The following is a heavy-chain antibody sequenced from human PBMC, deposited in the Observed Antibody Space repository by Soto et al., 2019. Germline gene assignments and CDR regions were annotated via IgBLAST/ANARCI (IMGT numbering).Heavy chain of an antibody. CDR2: IIPIFGTA. CDR1: SGTFISYA. Sequence: SAKVFFKASSGTFISYAISWVRQAPGQGLEWMGGIIPIFGTANYAQKFQGRVTITADESTSTAYMELSSLRSEDTAVYYCARDQRNYGMDVWGQGTTVTV. D-gene: IGHD6-25*01. J-gene: IGHJ6*02. V-gene: IGHV1-69*13. CDR3: ARDQRNYGMDV.